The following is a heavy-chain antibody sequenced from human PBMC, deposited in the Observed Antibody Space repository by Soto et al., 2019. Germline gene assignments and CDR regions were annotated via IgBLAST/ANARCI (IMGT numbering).Heavy chain of an antibody. Sequence: GGSLRLSCAASGFTFSDYYMSWIRQAPGKGLEWVSYISNSGSTKFYADSVTGRFTISRDDSKSIAYLQMNSLKTEDTAVYYCTTNYYDSSGYDNWFDPWGQGTLVTV. CDR3: TTNYYDSSGYDNWFDP. CDR1: GFTFSDYY. D-gene: IGHD3-22*01. CDR2: ISNSGSTK. V-gene: IGHV3-11*01. J-gene: IGHJ5*02.